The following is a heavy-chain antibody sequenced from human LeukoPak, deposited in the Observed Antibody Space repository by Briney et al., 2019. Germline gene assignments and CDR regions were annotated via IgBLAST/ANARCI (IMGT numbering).Heavy chain of an antibody. D-gene: IGHD4-17*01. CDR3: ARTDGVDY. CDR1: GCTFTGSY. V-gene: IGHV1-2*06. J-gene: IGHJ4*02. CDR2: INPNSGVT. Sequence: GASVKVSCRASGCTFTGSYIHWVRQAPGQGLEWMGRINPNSGVTIYAQKFQGRVTLTRDTSITTAYMELSSLRSDDTAVYYCARTDGVDYWGQGTLVTVSS.